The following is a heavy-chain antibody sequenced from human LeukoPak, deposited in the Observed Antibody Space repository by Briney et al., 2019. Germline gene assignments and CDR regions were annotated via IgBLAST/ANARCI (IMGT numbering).Heavy chain of an antibody. CDR2: ISGTSITI. Sequence: GGSLRLSCVASGFTFNTYNMNWVRQAPGKGLEWLSYISGTSITIYYADSVRGRFTISRDNAKNSLYLQMNSLRAEDTAVYYCARDPASWLPDYWGRGTLVTVSS. V-gene: IGHV3-48*04. CDR1: GFTFNTYN. J-gene: IGHJ4*02. CDR3: ARDPASWLPDY. D-gene: IGHD5-24*01.